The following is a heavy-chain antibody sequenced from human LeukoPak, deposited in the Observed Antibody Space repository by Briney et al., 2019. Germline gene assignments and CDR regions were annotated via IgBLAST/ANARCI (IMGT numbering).Heavy chain of an antibody. CDR2: ISSNGGST. CDR1: GFTFSSYA. V-gene: IGHV3-64*01. CDR3: ARGRWPQSFDY. Sequence: GGSLRLSCAASGFTFSSYAMHWVRQAPGKGLEYVSAISSNGGSTYYANSVKGRFTISRDNSKNTLYLQMGSLRAEDMAVYYCARGRWPQSFDYWGQGTLVTVSS. J-gene: IGHJ4*02. D-gene: IGHD5-24*01.